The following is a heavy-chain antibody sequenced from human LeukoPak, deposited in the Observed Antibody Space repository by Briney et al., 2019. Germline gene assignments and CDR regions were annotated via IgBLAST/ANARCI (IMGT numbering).Heavy chain of an antibody. CDR2: IYYSGST. J-gene: IGHJ6*03. D-gene: IGHD4-11*01. CDR3: ARDPEYYSNYGAYYYYYMDV. CDR1: GGSISSYY. Sequence: PSETLSLTCTVSGGSISSYYWSWIRQPPGKGLEWIGYIYYSGSTNYNPSLKSRVTISIDTSKNQFSLKLSSVTAADTAVYYCARDPEYYSNYGAYYYYYMDVWGKGTTVTVSS. V-gene: IGHV4-59*12.